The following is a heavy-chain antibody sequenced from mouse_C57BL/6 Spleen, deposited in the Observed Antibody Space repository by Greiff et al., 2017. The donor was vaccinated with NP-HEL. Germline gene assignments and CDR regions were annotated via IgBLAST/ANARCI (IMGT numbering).Heavy chain of an antibody. CDR1: GFTFSSYA. CDR2: ISDGGSYT. J-gene: IGHJ4*01. V-gene: IGHV5-4*01. D-gene: IGHD2-2*01. Sequence: EVQGVESGGGLVKPGGSLKLSCAASGFTFSSYAMSWVRQTPEKRLEWVATISDGGSYTYYPDNVKGRFTISRDNAKNNLYLQMSHLKSEDTAMYYCARANYYGYPYYYAMDYWGQGTSVTVSS. CDR3: ARANYYGYPYYYAMDY.